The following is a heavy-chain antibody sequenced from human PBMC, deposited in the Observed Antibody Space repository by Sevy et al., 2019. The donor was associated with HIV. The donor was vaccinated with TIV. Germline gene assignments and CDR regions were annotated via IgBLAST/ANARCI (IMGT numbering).Heavy chain of an antibody. CDR3: ARLFYGSADY. D-gene: IGHD3-10*01. Sequence: GGSLRLSCAASGFTFSSYWMSWVRQAPGKGLEWVATINQDGSETFYVDSVKGRFTISRHNPRKSLSLQMNSLSAEDTAVYYCARLFYGSADYWGQGTLVTVS. V-gene: IGHV3-7*01. J-gene: IGHJ4*02. CDR2: INQDGSET. CDR1: GFTFSSYW.